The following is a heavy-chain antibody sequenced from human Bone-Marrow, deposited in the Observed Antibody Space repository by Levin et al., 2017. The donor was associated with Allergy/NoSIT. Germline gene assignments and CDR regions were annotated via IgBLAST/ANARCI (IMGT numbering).Heavy chain of an antibody. CDR3: ARDQYTASYSDY. V-gene: IGHV3-7*04. D-gene: IGHD3-10*01. Sequence: GGSLRLSCAASGFAFNNYWMSWVRQAPGKGLEWVAYINQDGGEKNYLDSVKGRFTIPRDNAKNSFYLQMNNLRAADPAVYYCARDQYTASYSDYWGQGTLVDVST. CDR1: GFAFNNYW. J-gene: IGHJ4*02. CDR2: INQDGGEK.